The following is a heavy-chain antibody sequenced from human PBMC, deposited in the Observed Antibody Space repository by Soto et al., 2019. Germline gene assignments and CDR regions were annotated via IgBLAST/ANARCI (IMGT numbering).Heavy chain of an antibody. CDR2: IDPSDSYT. D-gene: IGHD6-19*01. CDR1: GYSFTTYW. J-gene: IGHJ4*02. CDR3: ARQGPVAATTAVDR. V-gene: IGHV5-10-1*01. Sequence: EVQLVQSGAEVKKPGESLRISCKGSGYSFTTYWISWVRQMPGKGLEWMGRIDPSDSYTYNSPSFQGHVTISADKSISTAYLQWSSLKASDTAMYYCARQGPVAATTAVDRWGQGTLVTVSS.